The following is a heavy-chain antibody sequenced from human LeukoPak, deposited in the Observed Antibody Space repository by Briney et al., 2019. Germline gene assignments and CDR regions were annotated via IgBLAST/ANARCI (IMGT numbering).Heavy chain of an antibody. CDR1: GGSFSGNY. V-gene: IGHV4-34*01. D-gene: IGHD1-26*01. CDR3: ASDNGSYSEPYGY. CDR2: INHSGST. Sequence: SETLSLTCAVYGGSFSGNYWIWIRQPPGKGLEWIGEINHSGSTNYNPSLKSRVTMSVDTSKNQISLKLSSVTAADTAVYYCASDNGSYSEPYGYWGQGTLVTVSS. J-gene: IGHJ4*02.